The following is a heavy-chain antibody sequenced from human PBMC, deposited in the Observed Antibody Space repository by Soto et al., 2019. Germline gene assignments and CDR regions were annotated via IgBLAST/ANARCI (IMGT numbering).Heavy chain of an antibody. D-gene: IGHD4-17*01. Sequence: QLQLQESGSGLVKPSETLSLTCTVSNGSISSRSSYWGWIRQTPGKGLEWIGSIYYIGNTYYNPSLKSRVTISIDTSKTQFSLKLNSVTAADTAVYFCGGQDYGGKVYYFENWGEGTLVTVYS. CDR2: IYYIGNT. V-gene: IGHV4-39*01. CDR3: GGQDYGGKVYYFEN. J-gene: IGHJ4*02. CDR1: NGSISSRSSY.